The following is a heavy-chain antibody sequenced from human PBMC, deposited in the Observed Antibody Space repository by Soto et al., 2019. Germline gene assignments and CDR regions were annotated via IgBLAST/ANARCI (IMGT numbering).Heavy chain of an antibody. CDR3: ARDNTDFWSGYLDY. J-gene: IGHJ4*02. CDR2: ISYDGSNK. Sequence: QVQLVESGGGVVQPGRSLRLSCAASGFTFSSYAMHWVRQAPGKGLEWVAVISYDGSNKYYADSVKRRFTISRDNTKNTLYLQMNSLRAEDTAVYYCARDNTDFWSGYLDYWGQGTLVTVSS. V-gene: IGHV3-30-3*01. CDR1: GFTFSSYA. D-gene: IGHD3-3*01.